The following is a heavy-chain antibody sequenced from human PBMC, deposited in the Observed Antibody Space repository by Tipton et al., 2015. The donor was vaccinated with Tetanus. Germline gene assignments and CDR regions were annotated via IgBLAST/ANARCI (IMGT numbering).Heavy chain of an antibody. CDR3: ARGMAEASNCGGDCYSDY. CDR2: IAFDGKNE. J-gene: IGHJ4*02. D-gene: IGHD2-21*02. V-gene: IGHV3-30*03. CDR1: GFRFSYHG. Sequence: SLRLSCVASGFRFSYHGMHWVRQAPGKGLEWVAVIAFDGKNERYADSVKGRFIISRDNSKNTLYLQMNSLRPEDTAVYYCARGMAEASNCGGDCYSDYWGQGTLVTVSS.